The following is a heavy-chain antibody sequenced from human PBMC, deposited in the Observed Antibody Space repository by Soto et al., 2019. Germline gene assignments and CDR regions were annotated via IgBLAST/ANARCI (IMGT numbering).Heavy chain of an antibody. V-gene: IGHV3-7*03. CDR1: GFTFTSYW. D-gene: IGHD3-9*01. J-gene: IGHJ6*02. CDR3: ARDESNYDILTGYFRDYYYYGMDV. CDR2: INIDGSEK. Sequence: PGGSLRLSCAASGFTFTSYWMSWVRQAPGKGLEWVANINIDGSEKYYVDSVKGRFTISRDNAKNSLYLQMNSLRAEDTAVYYCARDESNYDILTGYFRDYYYYGMDVWGQGTTVTV.